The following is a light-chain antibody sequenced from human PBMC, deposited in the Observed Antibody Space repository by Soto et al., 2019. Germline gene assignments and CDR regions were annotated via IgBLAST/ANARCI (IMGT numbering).Light chain of an antibody. CDR2: NAF. CDR1: QGVGIT. V-gene: IGKV3-15*01. Sequence: EIVMTQSPATLSVSPGEGVTLSCRASQGVGITLAWYQQKPGQTPRLLIYNAFTRATGIPARFSGSGSGTEFILTISSQQSEDSAVYDGQRYNDSPLTFGGGTKVEVK. CDR3: QRYNDSPLT. J-gene: IGKJ4*01.